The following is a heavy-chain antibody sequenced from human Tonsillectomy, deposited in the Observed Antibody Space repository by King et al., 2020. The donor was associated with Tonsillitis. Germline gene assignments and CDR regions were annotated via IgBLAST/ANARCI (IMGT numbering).Heavy chain of an antibody. J-gene: IGHJ6*02. V-gene: IGHV3-15*01. CDR1: GFTFSNAW. CDR3: TTATYSGGYYYYGMDV. Sequence: VQLVESGGGLVKPGGSLRLSCAASGFTFSNAWMSWVRQAPGKGLEWVGRIKSKTDGGTTDYAAPVKGRFTISRDDSKNTLYLQMNSLKTEDTAVYYCTTATYSGGYYYYGMDVWGQGTTVTVSS. CDR2: IKSKTDGGTT. D-gene: IGHD1-26*01.